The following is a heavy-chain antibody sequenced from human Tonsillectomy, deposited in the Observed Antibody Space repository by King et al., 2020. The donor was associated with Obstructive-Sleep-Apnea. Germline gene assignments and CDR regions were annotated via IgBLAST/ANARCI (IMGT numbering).Heavy chain of an antibody. J-gene: IGHJ4*02. V-gene: IGHV4-31*03. CDR2: SYYSGST. D-gene: IGHD1-26*01. CDR3: ARAGSWETVPDFDY. CDR1: GGSISSGGYY. Sequence: QLQESGPGLVKPSQTLSLTCTVSGGSISSGGYYWSWIRQHPGKGLEWIGYSYYSGSTYYNPSPTSRVTISVDTSKNQFSLKRSSVTAAATAVYYCARAGSWETVPDFDYWGQGTLVTVSS.